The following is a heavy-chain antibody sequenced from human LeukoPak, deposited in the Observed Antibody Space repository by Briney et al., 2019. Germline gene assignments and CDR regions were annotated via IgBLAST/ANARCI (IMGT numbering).Heavy chain of an antibody. CDR2: INHSGST. CDR3: ARQVAAARAFDI. D-gene: IGHD2-15*01. Sequence: SETLSLTCAVYGGSFSGYYWSWIRQPPGKGLEWIGEINHSGSTNYNPSLKSRVTISVDTSKNQFSLKLSSVTAEDTAVYYCARQVAAARAFDIWGQGTMVTVSS. CDR1: GGSFSGYY. V-gene: IGHV4-34*01. J-gene: IGHJ3*02.